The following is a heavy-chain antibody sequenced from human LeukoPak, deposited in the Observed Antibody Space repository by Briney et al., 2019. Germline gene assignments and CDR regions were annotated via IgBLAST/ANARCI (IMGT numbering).Heavy chain of an antibody. J-gene: IGHJ5*02. V-gene: IGHV4-4*02. CDR3: AREEVSSWYVSWFDP. CDR2: IYHSGST. Sequence: SETLSLTCAVSGGSISSSNWWSWVRQPPGKGLEWIGEIYHSGSTNYNPSLKSRVTISVDKSKNQFSLKLSFVTAADTAVYYCAREEVSSWYVSWFDPWGQGTLVTVSS. D-gene: IGHD6-13*01. CDR1: GGSISSSNW.